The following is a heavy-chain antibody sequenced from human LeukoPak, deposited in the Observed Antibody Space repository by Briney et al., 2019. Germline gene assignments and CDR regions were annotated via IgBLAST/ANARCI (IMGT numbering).Heavy chain of an antibody. D-gene: IGHD3-22*01. J-gene: IGHJ6*02. CDR1: GYTFTGYY. Sequence: ASVKVSCKASGYTFTGYYMHWVRQAPGQGLEWMGWINPHSGDTNYAQKFRGRVTMTRDTSITTAYMELSRLRSDDTAVYYCVRVTMIVVADGMDVWGQGTTVTVSS. CDR2: INPHSGDT. CDR3: VRVTMIVVADGMDV. V-gene: IGHV1-2*02.